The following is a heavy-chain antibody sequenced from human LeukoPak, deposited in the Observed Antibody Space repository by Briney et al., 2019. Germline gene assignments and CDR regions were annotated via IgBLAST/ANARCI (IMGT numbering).Heavy chain of an antibody. Sequence: GGSLRLSCAGSGFNFSNYAMTWVRQAPGKGLEWVANIKQDGSEKYYVDSVKGRFTISRDNAKNSLYLQMNSLRAEDTAVYYCARVLLEWSHPFDYWGQGTLVTVSS. V-gene: IGHV3-7*01. CDR3: ARVLLEWSHPFDY. CDR2: IKQDGSEK. D-gene: IGHD3-3*01. J-gene: IGHJ4*02. CDR1: GFNFSNYA.